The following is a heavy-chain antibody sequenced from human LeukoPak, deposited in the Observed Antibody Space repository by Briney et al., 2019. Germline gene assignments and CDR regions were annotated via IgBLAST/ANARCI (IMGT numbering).Heavy chain of an antibody. CDR3: ARDDCSSTSCPYNWFDP. CDR1: GGSISSSSYF. V-gene: IGHV4-39*02. D-gene: IGHD2-2*01. CDR2: IYYSGST. J-gene: IGHJ5*02. Sequence: PSETLSLTCTVSGGSISSSSYFWGWIRQPPGKGLEWIGSIYYSGSTYYNPSLKSRVTISVDTSNNQFSLKLSSVTAADTAVYYCARDDCSSTSCPYNWFDPWGQGTLVTVSS.